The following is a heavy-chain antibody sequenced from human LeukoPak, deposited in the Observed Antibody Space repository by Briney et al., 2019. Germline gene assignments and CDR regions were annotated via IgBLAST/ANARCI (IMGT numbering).Heavy chain of an antibody. D-gene: IGHD3-16*01. CDR1: GLTFSSYG. V-gene: IGHV3-30*02. Sequence: GGSLRLSCAASGLTFSSYGMHWVRQAPGKGLEWVAFIRYDGSNKYYADSVKGRFTISRDNSKNTLYLQMNSLRAEDTAVHYCAKDEFYGCDYWGQGTLVTVSS. J-gene: IGHJ4*02. CDR3: AKDEFYGCDY. CDR2: IRYDGSNK.